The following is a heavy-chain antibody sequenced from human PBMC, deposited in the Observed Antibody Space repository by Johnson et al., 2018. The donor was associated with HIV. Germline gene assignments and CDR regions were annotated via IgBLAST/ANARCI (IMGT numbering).Heavy chain of an antibody. CDR2: INWNGGST. D-gene: IGHD3-10*01. CDR3: ARDQVGILWDAFDI. CDR1: RFTFSSYW. J-gene: IGHJ3*02. Sequence: VQLVESGGGVVRPGGSLRLSCAASRFTFSSYWMHWVRQAPGKGLEWVSGINWNGGSTGYADSVKGRFTISRDNAKNSLYLQMNSLRAEDTAFYYCARDQVGILWDAFDIWGQGTMVTVSS. V-gene: IGHV3-20*04.